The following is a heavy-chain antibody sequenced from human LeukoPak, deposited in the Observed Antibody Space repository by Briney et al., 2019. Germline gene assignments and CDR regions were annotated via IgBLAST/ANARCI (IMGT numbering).Heavy chain of an antibody. CDR1: GFTFSSYA. J-gene: IGHJ3*02. V-gene: IGHV1-69*05. CDR3: ARASPAGAFDI. CDR2: IIPIFGTA. D-gene: IGHD2-2*01. Sequence: GGSLRLSCAASGFTFSSYAISWVRQAPGRGLEWMGRIIPIFGTANYAQKFQGRVTITTDESTSTAYMELSSLRSEDTAVYYCARASPAGAFDIWGQGTMVTVSS.